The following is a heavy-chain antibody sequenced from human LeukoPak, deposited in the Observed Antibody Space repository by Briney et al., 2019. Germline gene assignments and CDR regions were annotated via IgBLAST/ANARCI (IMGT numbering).Heavy chain of an antibody. V-gene: IGHV3-66*01. CDR1: GFTFRSYC. D-gene: IGHD3-22*01. J-gene: IGHJ4*02. Sequence: GGSLRLSCVASGFTFRSYCMNWVRQAPGRGLEWVSAIYGGSSTHYADSVKGRFIISRDNSKNTLYLQMNTLRAEDTAVYYCASYYDTSGHYVDYWGQGTLVTVSS. CDR3: ASYYDTSGHYVDY. CDR2: IYGGSST.